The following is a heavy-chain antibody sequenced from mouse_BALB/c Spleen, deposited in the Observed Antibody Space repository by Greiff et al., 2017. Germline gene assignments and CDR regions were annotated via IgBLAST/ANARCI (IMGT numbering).Heavy chain of an antibody. CDR1: GFNIKDTY. V-gene: IGHV14-3*02. J-gene: IGHJ3*01. D-gene: IGHD1-1*01. Sequence: VQLQQSGAELVKPGASVKLSCTASGFNIKDTYMHWVKQRPEQGLEWIGRIDPANGNTKYDPKFQGKATITADTSSNTAYLQLSSLTSEDTAVYYCARSYYYGSSFAYWGQGTLVTVSA. CDR2: IDPANGNT. CDR3: ARSYYYGSSFAY.